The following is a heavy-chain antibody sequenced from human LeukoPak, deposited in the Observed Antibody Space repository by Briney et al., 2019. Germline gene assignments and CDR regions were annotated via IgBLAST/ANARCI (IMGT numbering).Heavy chain of an antibody. J-gene: IGHJ4*02. CDR3: ARVGSSFPFDY. CDR2: IYYSGST. V-gene: IGHV4-59*12. CDR1: NGSITNYY. D-gene: IGHD6-6*01. Sequence: PSETLSLTCTVSNGSITNYYWSWIRQTTGKGLEWIGFIYYSGSTNYNPSLKSRVTMSVDTSKNQFSLRLSSVTAADTAVYFCARVGSSFPFDYWGQGTLVTVSS.